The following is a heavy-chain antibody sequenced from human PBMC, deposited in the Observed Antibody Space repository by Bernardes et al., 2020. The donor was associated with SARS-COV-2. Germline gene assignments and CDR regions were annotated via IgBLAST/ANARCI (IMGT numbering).Heavy chain of an antibody. Sequence: GGSLRLSCAGSGFTFSDYTMSWIRQPPGKGLEWVAHISLSAAYTNYADPVKGRFTISRDNAKNALYLQMDRLRAEDTAVYYCATWWCSGGSCRGYLQHWGQGTQVTVSS. CDR1: GFTFSDYT. CDR3: ATWWCSGGSCRGYLQH. J-gene: IGHJ1*01. V-gene: IGHV3-11*03. CDR2: ISLSAAYT. D-gene: IGHD2-15*01.